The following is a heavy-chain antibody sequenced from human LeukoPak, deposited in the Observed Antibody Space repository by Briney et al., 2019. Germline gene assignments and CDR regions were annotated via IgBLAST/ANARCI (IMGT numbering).Heavy chain of an antibody. V-gene: IGHV3-48*04. D-gene: IGHD6-13*01. CDR3: ARGLAAAGKRAFDI. CDR2: ISSSSSNI. J-gene: IGHJ3*02. CDR1: GFTFSNYN. Sequence: PGGSLRLSCAASGFTFSNYNMSWVRQAPGKGLEWVPDISSSSSNIYYADSVRGRFTISRNNAKNSLYLQMNSLRAEETAVYYCARGLAAAGKRAFDIWGQGTMVTVSS.